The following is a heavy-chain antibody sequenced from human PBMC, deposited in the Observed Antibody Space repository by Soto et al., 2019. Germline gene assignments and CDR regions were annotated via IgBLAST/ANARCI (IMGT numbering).Heavy chain of an antibody. CDR2: ISYDGRTD. Sequence: GGSLRLSCVASGFTFSSVGMHWVRQAPGKGLEWLAVISYDGRTDYYADSVKGRFTISRDNSKNTLYLQMNGLRTEDTAVYYCAKDLPGSCIDYWGQGTPVTVSS. J-gene: IGHJ4*02. CDR1: GFTFSSVG. V-gene: IGHV3-30*18. CDR3: AKDLPGSCIDY. D-gene: IGHD2-2*01.